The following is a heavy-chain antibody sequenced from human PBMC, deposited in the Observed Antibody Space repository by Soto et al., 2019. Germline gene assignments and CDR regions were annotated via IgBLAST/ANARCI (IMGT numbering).Heavy chain of an antibody. CDR2: VYSSGTA. Sequence: SETLSLTCSVSGGSINSYWWSWIRQPAGKGLEWIGRVYSSGTADYNPSLNSRATLSVETSKNRFSLQLNSVTPEDTAVYYCARSGPGGYIDYWGQGTLVTVSS. D-gene: IGHD3-22*01. CDR1: GGSINSYW. CDR3: ARSGPGGYIDY. J-gene: IGHJ4*02. V-gene: IGHV4-4*07.